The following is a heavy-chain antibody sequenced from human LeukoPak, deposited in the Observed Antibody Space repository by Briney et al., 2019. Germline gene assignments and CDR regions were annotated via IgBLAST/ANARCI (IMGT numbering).Heavy chain of an antibody. Sequence: SETLSLTCAVYGGSFSGYYWSWIRQPPGKGLEWIGEINHSGSTNYNPSLKSRVTISVDTSKNQFSLKLSSVTAADTAVYYCARVSPLFYGSGSYYRQRYYFDYWGQGTLVTVSS. D-gene: IGHD3-10*01. J-gene: IGHJ4*02. CDR1: GGSFSGYY. CDR2: INHSGST. V-gene: IGHV4-34*01. CDR3: ARVSPLFYGSGSYYRQRYYFDY.